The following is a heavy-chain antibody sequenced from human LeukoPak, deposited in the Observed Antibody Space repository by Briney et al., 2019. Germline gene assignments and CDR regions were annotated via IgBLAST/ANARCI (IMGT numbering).Heavy chain of an antibody. CDR3: ARIPYYYDSSGYLEYYFDY. CDR1: GGSISSYY. Sequence: SETLSLTCTVSGGSISSYYWSWIRQPPGKGLEWIGYIYYRGSTKYNPSLRSRVTISVGTSKNQFSPNLSSVTAADTTVYYCARIPYYYDSSGYLEYYFDYWGQGTLVTVSS. D-gene: IGHD3-22*01. CDR2: IYYRGST. J-gene: IGHJ4*02. V-gene: IGHV4-59*01.